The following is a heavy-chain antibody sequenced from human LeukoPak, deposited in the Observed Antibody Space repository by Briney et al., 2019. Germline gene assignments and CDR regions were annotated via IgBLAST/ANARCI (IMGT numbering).Heavy chain of an antibody. CDR1: GFTFSDYY. Sequence: GGSLRLSCAASGFTFSDYYMSWIRQAPGKGLEWVSYISRGGRTTYYADSVKGRFTISRDNAKNSLFLQTNSLRGEDTAVYYCARYYGSGFMDVWGQGTTVTVS. D-gene: IGHD3-10*01. CDR3: ARYYGSGFMDV. V-gene: IGHV3-11*01. J-gene: IGHJ6*02. CDR2: ISRGGRTT.